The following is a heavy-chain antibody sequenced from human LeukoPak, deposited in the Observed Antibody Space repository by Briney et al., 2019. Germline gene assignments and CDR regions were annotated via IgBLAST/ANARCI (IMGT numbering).Heavy chain of an antibody. V-gene: IGHV1-46*01. J-gene: IGHJ6*03. CDR1: GYTFTIYY. CDR2: INPSGGST. CDR3: ARDGVLWFGELSHYYMDV. D-gene: IGHD3-10*01. Sequence: ASVTVSCKASGYTFTIYYMHWVRQAPGQGLEWMGIINPSGGSTSYAQKFQGRVTMTRDTSTSTVYMELSSLRSEDTAVYYCARDGVLWFGELSHYYMDVWGKGTTVTVSS.